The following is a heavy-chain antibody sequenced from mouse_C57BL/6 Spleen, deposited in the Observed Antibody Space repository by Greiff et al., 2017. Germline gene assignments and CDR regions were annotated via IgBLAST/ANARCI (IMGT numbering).Heavy chain of an antibody. CDR2: IWSDGST. Sequence: QVQLQQSGPGLVAPSQSLSITCTVSGFSLTSYGVHWVRQPPGKGLEWLVVIWSDGSTTYNSALKSRLSISKDNSKSQVFLKMNSLQTDDTAMYYCARHGDYDYDGDYAMDYWGQGTSVTVSS. D-gene: IGHD2-4*01. J-gene: IGHJ4*01. CDR1: GFSLTSYG. CDR3: ARHGDYDYDGDYAMDY. V-gene: IGHV2-6-1*01.